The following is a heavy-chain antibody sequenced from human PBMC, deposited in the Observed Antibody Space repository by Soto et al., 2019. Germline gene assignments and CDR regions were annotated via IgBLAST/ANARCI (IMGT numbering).Heavy chain of an antibody. CDR1: GFTFSSYS. CDR3: ARVGGGDPQLHAFDI. D-gene: IGHD2-21*02. J-gene: IGHJ3*02. Sequence: EVQVVESGGGLVKPGGSLRRSCAASGFTFSSYSMNWVRQAPGKGLEWVYSISSRSSYIYYADSVKGRFTISRDNAKNSLYLQMNSLRAEDTAVDYCARVGGGDPQLHAFDIWGQVTKVPFAA. V-gene: IGHV3-21*01. CDR2: ISSRSSYI.